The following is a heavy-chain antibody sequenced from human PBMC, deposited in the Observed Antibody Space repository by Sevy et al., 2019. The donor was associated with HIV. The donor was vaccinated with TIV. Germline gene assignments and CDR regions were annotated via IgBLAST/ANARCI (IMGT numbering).Heavy chain of an antibody. J-gene: IGHJ4*02. CDR3: ARDGWYRINWYPLY. Sequence: GGSLRLSCAASGFIFSTHAMHWVRQAPGKGLEWVAVISYEGSETYYADSVKGRFTISRDNSKNTLYLQMNGLRVEDTAVYYCARDGWYRINWYPLYWGQGTLVTVSS. D-gene: IGHD6-13*01. CDR1: GFIFSTHA. V-gene: IGHV3-30-3*01. CDR2: ISYEGSET.